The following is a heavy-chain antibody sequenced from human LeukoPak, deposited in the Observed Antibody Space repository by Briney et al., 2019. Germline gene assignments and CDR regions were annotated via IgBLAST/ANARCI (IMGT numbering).Heavy chain of an antibody. CDR2: MNPNSGNT. D-gene: IGHD3-3*01. J-gene: IGHJ4*02. Sequence: ASVKVSCKASGYTFTIYDINWVRQATGQGLEWMGWMNPNSGNTGYAQKFEGRVTMTRDTSIDTAYMELSSLRSDDTAVYYCANRVYDFWTTTEYYFDYWGQGTLVTVSS. CDR1: GYTFTIYD. CDR3: ANRVYDFWTTTEYYFDY. V-gene: IGHV1-8*01.